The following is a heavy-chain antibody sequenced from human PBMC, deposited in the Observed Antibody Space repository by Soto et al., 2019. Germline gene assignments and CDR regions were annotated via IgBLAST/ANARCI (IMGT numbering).Heavy chain of an antibody. CDR1: LFSLSTGGAC. Sequence: PTLVAPAQTLTLTFTFSLFSLSTGGACVAWIRQPPGKALEWLAVIYWNDDKLYSTSLKTRLTITKDTSKNQVVLTMTNMDPVDTATYYCARSKIAVTTNYGMDVWGQGTTVTVSS. V-gene: IGHV2-5*01. CDR2: IYWNDDK. D-gene: IGHD4-4*01. CDR3: ARSKIAVTTNYGMDV. J-gene: IGHJ6*02.